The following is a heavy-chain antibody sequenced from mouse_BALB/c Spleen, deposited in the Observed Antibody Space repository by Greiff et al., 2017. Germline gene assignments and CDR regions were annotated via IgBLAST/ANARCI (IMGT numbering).Heavy chain of an antibody. V-gene: IGHV1-18*01. Sequence: EVQRVESGPELVKPGASVKISCKTSGYTFTEYTMHWVKQSHGKSLEWIGGINPNNGGTSYNQKFKGKATLTVDKSSSTAYMELRSLTSEDSAVYYCARGDGYYFWCAYWGQGTLVTVSA. CDR1: GYTFTEYT. J-gene: IGHJ3*01. CDR2: INPNNGGT. CDR3: ARGDGYYFWCAY. D-gene: IGHD2-3*01.